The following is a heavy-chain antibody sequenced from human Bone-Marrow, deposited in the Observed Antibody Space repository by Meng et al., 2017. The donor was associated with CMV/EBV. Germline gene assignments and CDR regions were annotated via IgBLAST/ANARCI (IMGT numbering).Heavy chain of an antibody. Sequence: GGSLRLSCAASGFTFSSYWMSWVRQAPGKGLEWVANIKQDGSEKYYVDSVKGRFTITRDNAKNSLYLQMNSLGAEDTVVYYCARVKLGLDYWGQGTLVTVSS. D-gene: IGHD6-13*01. CDR3: ARVKLGLDY. V-gene: IGHV3-7*03. J-gene: IGHJ4*02. CDR2: IKQDGSEK. CDR1: GFTFSSYW.